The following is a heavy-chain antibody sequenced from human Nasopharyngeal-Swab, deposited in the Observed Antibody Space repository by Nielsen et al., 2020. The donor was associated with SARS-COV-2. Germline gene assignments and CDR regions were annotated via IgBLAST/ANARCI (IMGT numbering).Heavy chain of an antibody. Sequence: GESLKISCAAPGFTFSSYSMNWVRQAPGKGLEWVSSISSSSSYIYYADSVKGRFTISRDNAKNSLYLQMNSLRAEDTAVYYCARDARAARTEIYYYYYMDVWGKGTTVTVSS. J-gene: IGHJ6*03. CDR3: ARDARAARTEIYYYYYMDV. V-gene: IGHV3-21*01. CDR2: ISSSSSYI. CDR1: GFTFSSYS. D-gene: IGHD6-6*01.